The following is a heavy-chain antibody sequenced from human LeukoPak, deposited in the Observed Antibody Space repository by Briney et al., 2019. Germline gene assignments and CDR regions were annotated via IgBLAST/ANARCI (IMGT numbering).Heavy chain of an antibody. J-gene: IGHJ4*02. V-gene: IGHV3-21*01. Sequence: GGSLRLSCAASGFTFSSYSMNWVRQAPGKGLEWVSSISSSSSYIYYADSVKGRFTISRDNSKNTLYLQMNSLRAEDTAVYYCAKDLPVRGVIITPFDYWGQGTLVTVSS. CDR2: ISSSSSYI. CDR1: GFTFSSYS. CDR3: AKDLPVRGVIITPFDY. D-gene: IGHD3-10*01.